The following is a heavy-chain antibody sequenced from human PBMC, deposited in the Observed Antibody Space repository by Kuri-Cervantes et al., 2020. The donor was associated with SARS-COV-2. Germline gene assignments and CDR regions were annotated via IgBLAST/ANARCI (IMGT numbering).Heavy chain of an antibody. D-gene: IGHD3-22*01. Sequence: GSLRLSCTVSGGSISSYYWSWIRQPPGKGLEWIGEINHSGSTNYNPSLKSRVTISVDTSKNQFSLKLSSVTAADTAVNYCARDRSRAYYYDSSGFGAWGQGTLVTVSS. CDR1: GGSISSYY. CDR3: ARDRSRAYYYDSSGFGA. CDR2: INHSGST. J-gene: IGHJ5*02. V-gene: IGHV4-34*01.